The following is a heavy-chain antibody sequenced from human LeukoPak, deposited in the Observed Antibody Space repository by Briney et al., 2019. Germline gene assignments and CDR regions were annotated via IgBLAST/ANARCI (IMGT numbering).Heavy chain of an antibody. D-gene: IGHD2-15*01. Sequence: ASVKVSCKASGYTFTSYGISWVRQAPGQGLEWMGWISSYNGKTNYARKLQGRVTMNTDTSTSTAYMELRSLRSDDTAVYYCARDLMVVAATLQIYGGMGVWGQGTTVTVSS. CDR1: GYTFTSYG. CDR2: ISSYNGKT. J-gene: IGHJ6*02. V-gene: IGHV1-18*01. CDR3: ARDLMVVAATLQIYGGMGV.